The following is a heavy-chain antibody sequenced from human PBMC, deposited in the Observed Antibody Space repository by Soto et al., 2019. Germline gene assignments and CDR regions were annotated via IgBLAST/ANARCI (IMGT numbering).Heavy chain of an antibody. J-gene: IGHJ6*02. D-gene: IGHD6-19*01. Sequence: QVQLQESGPGLVKPSQTLSLTCTVSGGSISSGGYYWSWIRQHPGKGLEWIGYIYYSGSTYYNPSLKSLVTISVDTSTNQFSRKLSSVTAAATAVYYCARGDIAVAGIGYYYYGMDVWGQGTTVTVSS. CDR2: IYYSGST. CDR3: ARGDIAVAGIGYYYYGMDV. V-gene: IGHV4-31*01. CDR1: GGSISSGGYY.